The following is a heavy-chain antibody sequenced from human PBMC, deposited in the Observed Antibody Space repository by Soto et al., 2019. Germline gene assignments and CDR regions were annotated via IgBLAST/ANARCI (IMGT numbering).Heavy chain of an antibody. Sequence: EVQLVESGGGLVQPGGSLKLSCAASGFIFSDSAIHWVRQASEKGLEWVGRIRTKPNSYATEYAASVQGRFTISRDDSKNKAYLQMNSLKSEDTAVYYCSRYDGGSVPNYWGQGTLVTVSS. D-gene: IGHD3-16*01. J-gene: IGHJ4*02. CDR1: GFIFSDSA. CDR3: SRYDGGSVPNY. CDR2: IRTKPNSYAT. V-gene: IGHV3-73*02.